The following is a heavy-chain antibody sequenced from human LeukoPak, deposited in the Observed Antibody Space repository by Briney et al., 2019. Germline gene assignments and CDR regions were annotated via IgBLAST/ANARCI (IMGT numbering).Heavy chain of an antibody. CDR3: AREGYCSSTSCPSQGFDY. D-gene: IGHD2-2*01. V-gene: IGHV3-7*01. CDR1: GFTFGHHF. Sequence: GGSLRLSCVASGFTFGHHFMSWVRQAPGGGLEWVANINPDGSIKFHADSVKGRFSISRDNARNSVYLQMNSLRAEDKAVYYCAREGYCSSTSCPSQGFDYWGQGTLVTVSS. J-gene: IGHJ4*02. CDR2: INPDGSIK.